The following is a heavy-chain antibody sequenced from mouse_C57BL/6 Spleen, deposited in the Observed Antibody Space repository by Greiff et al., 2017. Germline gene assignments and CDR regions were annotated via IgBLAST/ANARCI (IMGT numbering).Heavy chain of an antibody. J-gene: IGHJ3*01. CDR2: ISYDGSN. Sequence: EVKVEESGPGLVKPSQSLSLTCSVTGYSITSGYYWNWIRQFPGNKLEWMGYISYDGSNNYNPSLKNRISITRDTSKNQFFLKLNSVTTEDTATYYCARSDNWDGFAYWGQGTLVTVSA. D-gene: IGHD4-1*01. V-gene: IGHV3-6*01. CDR3: ARSDNWDGFAY. CDR1: GYSITSGYY.